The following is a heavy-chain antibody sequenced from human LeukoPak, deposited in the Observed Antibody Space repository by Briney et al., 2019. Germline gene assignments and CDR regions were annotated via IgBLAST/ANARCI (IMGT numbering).Heavy chain of an antibody. J-gene: IGHJ3*02. D-gene: IGHD6-13*01. CDR3: ARDSAGQQLGLDAFDI. CDR2: IIPIFGTA. V-gene: IGHV1-69*06. Sequence: AASVKVSCKASGGTFSSYAISWVRQAPGQGLEWMGGIIPIFGTANYAQKFQGRVTITADKSTSTAYMELSSLRSEDTAVYYCARDSAGQQLGLDAFDIWGQGAMVTVSS. CDR1: GGTFSSYA.